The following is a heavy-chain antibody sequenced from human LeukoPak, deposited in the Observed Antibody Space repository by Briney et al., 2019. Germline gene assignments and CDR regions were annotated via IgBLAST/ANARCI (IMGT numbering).Heavy chain of an antibody. J-gene: IGHJ6*03. Sequence: GGSLRLSCAASGFTFSGSAMHWVRQASGKGLEWVGRIRSKANSYASAYAASVKCRFTVSRDDSKNTAYLQMNSLKTEDTAVYYCTRQVYDSSGYYYYYYYMDVWGKGTTVTVSS. CDR3: TRQVYDSSGYYYYYYYMDV. D-gene: IGHD3-22*01. CDR1: GFTFSGSA. V-gene: IGHV3-73*01. CDR2: IRSKANSYAS.